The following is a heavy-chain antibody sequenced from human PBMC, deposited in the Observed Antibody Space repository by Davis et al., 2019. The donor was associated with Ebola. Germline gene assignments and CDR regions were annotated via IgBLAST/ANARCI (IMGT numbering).Heavy chain of an antibody. D-gene: IGHD1/OR15-1a*01. Sequence: GESLKISCAASGFTFSSYSMNWVRQAPGKGLEWVSSISSSSTSRYYVDSVKGRFTISRDNAKNSLYLQMNSLRVEDTAVYYCVTENWYRFESWDQGTLVTVSS. CDR2: ISSSSTSR. J-gene: IGHJ4*02. CDR1: GFTFSSYS. V-gene: IGHV3-21*06. CDR3: VTENWYRFES.